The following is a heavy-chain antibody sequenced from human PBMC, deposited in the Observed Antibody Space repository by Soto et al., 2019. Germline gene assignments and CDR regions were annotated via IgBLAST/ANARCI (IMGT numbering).Heavy chain of an antibody. J-gene: IGHJ5*02. Sequence: SETLSLTCAVYGGSFSGYYWSWLRQPPGKGLEWIGEINHSGSTNYNPSLKSLVTISVDTSKNQFSLKVTSVTAADTAVYYCATANWSHHYFDPWGQGTLVTVSS. V-gene: IGHV4-34*01. CDR3: ATANWSHHYFDP. CDR1: GGSFSGYY. CDR2: INHSGST. D-gene: IGHD1-1*01.